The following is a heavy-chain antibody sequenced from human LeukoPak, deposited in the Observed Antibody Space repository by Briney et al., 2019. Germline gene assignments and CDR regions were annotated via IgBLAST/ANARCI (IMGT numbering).Heavy chain of an antibody. V-gene: IGHV3-30*02. Sequence: GGSLRLSCAASGFTFSSYGMHWVRQAPGKGLEWVAFIRYDGSNKYYADSVKGRFTISRDNSKNTLYLQMNSLRAEDTAVYYCATNPSYYDFGMDVWGKGTTVTVSS. J-gene: IGHJ6*03. D-gene: IGHD3-3*01. CDR1: GFTFSSYG. CDR2: IRYDGSNK. CDR3: ATNPSYYDFGMDV.